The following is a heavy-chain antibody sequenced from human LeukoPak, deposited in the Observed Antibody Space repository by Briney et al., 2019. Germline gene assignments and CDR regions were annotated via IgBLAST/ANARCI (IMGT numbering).Heavy chain of an antibody. CDR2: ISGSGGST. D-gene: IGHD1-26*01. CDR3: AKDLGSYFHAFDI. V-gene: IGHV3-23*01. Sequence: PGGSLRLSCAASGSTFSSYAMSWVRQAPGKGLEWVSAISGSGGSTYYADSVKGRFTISRDNSKNTLYLQMNSLRAEDTAVYYCAKDLGSYFHAFDIWGQGTMVTVSS. CDR1: GSTFSSYA. J-gene: IGHJ3*02.